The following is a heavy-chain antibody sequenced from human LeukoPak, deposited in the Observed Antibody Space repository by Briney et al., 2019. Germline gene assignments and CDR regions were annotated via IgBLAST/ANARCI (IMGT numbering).Heavy chain of an antibody. CDR2: IYYSGST. V-gene: IGHV4-59*01. D-gene: IGHD6-13*01. CDR3: AREDSIAAAGGFDY. Sequence: SETLSLTCTVSGGSISSYYWSWIRQPPGKGLEWIGYIYYSGSTNYNPSLKSRVTISVDTSKNQFSLKLSSVTAADKAVYYCAREDSIAAAGGFDYWGQGTLVTVSS. J-gene: IGHJ4*02. CDR1: GGSISSYY.